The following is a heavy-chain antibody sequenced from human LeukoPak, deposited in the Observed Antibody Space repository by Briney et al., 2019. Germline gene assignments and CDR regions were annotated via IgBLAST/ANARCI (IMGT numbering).Heavy chain of an antibody. V-gene: IGHV3-66*02. D-gene: IGHD6-13*01. CDR2: IYSGGST. CDR3: ARVGADPRIAAYYYYYMDV. CDR1: GFTVSHSY. Sequence: GGSLGLSCAAFGFTVSHSYMSWVRQAPGKGLEWVSVIYSGGSTYYADSLKGRFIISRDNSKNTLYLQMNSLRPEDTAVYYCARVGADPRIAAYYYYYMDVWGRGTTVTVSS. J-gene: IGHJ6*03.